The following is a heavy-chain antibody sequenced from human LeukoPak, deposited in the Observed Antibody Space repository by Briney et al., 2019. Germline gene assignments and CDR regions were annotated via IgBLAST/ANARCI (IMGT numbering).Heavy chain of an antibody. Sequence: GESLKISCKGSGYNFNSYWIGWVRQMPGKGLEWMGIIYPGDSDTSCSPSFQGQVTISANKSISTAYLQWSTLKASDTAMYFCARRIGSSRSLDFWGQGTLVTVSS. CDR2: IYPGDSDT. CDR3: ARRIGSSRSLDF. V-gene: IGHV5-51*01. D-gene: IGHD1-26*01. J-gene: IGHJ4*02. CDR1: GYNFNSYW.